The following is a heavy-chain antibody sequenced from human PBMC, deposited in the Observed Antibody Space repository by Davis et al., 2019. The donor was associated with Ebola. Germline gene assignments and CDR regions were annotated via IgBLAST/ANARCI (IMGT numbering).Heavy chain of an antibody. J-gene: IGHJ3*01. Sequence: PSETLSLTCTVSGGSISGSNYYWGWLRQAPGKGLEWIGHLSYGGSTQYNPSLNSRVTLSLDAARRPFSLNLGSVTAADTAVYYWARDPPGDDGAFEGWGQGTMVTVSS. CDR1: GGSISGSNYY. D-gene: IGHD7-27*01. CDR3: ARDPPGDDGAFEG. V-gene: IGHV4-39*07. CDR2: LSYGGST.